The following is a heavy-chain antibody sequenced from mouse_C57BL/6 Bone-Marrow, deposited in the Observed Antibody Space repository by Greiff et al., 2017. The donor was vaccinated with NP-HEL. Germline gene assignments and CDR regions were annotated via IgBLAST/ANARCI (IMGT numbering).Heavy chain of an antibody. CDR1: GYTFTSYG. V-gene: IGHV1-81*01. J-gene: IGHJ2*01. CDR2: IYPRSGNT. D-gene: IGHD4-1*01. CDR3: ARGNWAPFDY. Sequence: VQLVESGAELARPGASVKLSCKASGYTFTSYGISWVKQRTGQGLEWIGEIYPRSGNTYYNEKFKGKATLTADKSSSTAYMELRSLTSEDSAVYFCARGNWAPFDYWGQGTTLTVSS.